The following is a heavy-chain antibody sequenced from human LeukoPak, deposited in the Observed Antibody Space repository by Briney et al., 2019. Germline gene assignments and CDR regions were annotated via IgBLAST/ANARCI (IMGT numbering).Heavy chain of an antibody. D-gene: IGHD3-9*01. CDR1: GFTFSRYW. V-gene: IGHV3-7*01. Sequence: GGSLRLSCAASGFTFSRYWMTWVRQTPRKGLEWVANIKPDGSEKYYLDSVRGRFTISRDNAKNSLHLQMNSLRAEDTAVYYCARLPDLTGPLEGYWGQGTLVTVSS. CDR2: IKPDGSEK. J-gene: IGHJ4*02. CDR3: ARLPDLTGPLEGY.